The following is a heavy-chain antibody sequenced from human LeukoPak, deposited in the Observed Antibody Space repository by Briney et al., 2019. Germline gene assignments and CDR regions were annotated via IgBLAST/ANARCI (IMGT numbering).Heavy chain of an antibody. Sequence: GGSLRLSCAASGFTFDDYAMHWVRQAPGKGLEWVSGISWNSGSIGYADSVKGRFTISRDNAKNSLYLQMNSLRAEDTALYYCAKDKWSRGYYFDYWGQGTLVTVSS. CDR1: GFTFDDYA. CDR2: ISWNSGSI. CDR3: AKDKWSRGYYFDY. V-gene: IGHV3-9*01. J-gene: IGHJ4*02. D-gene: IGHD2-8*01.